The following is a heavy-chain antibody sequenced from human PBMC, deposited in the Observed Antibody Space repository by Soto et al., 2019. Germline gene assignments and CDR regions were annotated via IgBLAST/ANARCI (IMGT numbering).Heavy chain of an antibody. CDR3: ARDPSEGRVGNWFES. Sequence: EVQLVESGGGLVKPGGSLRLSCAASGFTFSRYGMNWLRQAPGKGLEWVASISSSTSYVYYADSVKGHFSTSRDNAKNILYLEMYGLRTEDTAVYYCARDPSEGRVGNWFESWGQGTLVTVSS. CDR2: ISSSTSYV. D-gene: IGHD2-2*01. CDR1: GFTFSRYG. J-gene: IGHJ5*01. V-gene: IGHV3-21*02.